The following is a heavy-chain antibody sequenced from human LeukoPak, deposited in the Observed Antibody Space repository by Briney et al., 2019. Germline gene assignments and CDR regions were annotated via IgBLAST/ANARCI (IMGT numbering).Heavy chain of an antibody. D-gene: IGHD6-13*01. CDR3: ARDVTAAFDY. Sequence: PSETLSLTCTVSCGSISSYYWSWIRQPPGKGLEWIGYIYYSGSTNYNPSLKSRVAISVDTSKNQFSLKLSSVTAADTAVYYCARDVTAAFDYWGQGTLVTVSS. J-gene: IGHJ4*02. CDR1: CGSISSYY. V-gene: IGHV4-59*12. CDR2: IYYSGST.